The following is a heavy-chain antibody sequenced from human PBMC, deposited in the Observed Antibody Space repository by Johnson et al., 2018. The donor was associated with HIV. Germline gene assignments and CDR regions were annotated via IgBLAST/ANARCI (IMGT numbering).Heavy chain of an antibody. CDR2: INWSGGGT. CDR1: GFKLYEYD. Sequence: VQLVESGGDVVRPGGSLRISCVASGFKLYEYDVSWVRQVPGKGLEWVSGINWSGGGTSYADSVKGRFTVSSDNAKNSLYLQMNSLRAEDTALYYCARDIFYTDTAFDIWGQGTMVTVSS. V-gene: IGHV3-20*04. J-gene: IGHJ3*02. CDR3: ARDIFYTDTAFDI.